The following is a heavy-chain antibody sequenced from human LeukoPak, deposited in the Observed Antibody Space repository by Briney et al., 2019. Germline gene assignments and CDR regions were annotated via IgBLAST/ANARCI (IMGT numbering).Heavy chain of an antibody. CDR3: ARLSSSWSGIDY. CDR2: IWYDGSNK. Sequence: GGSLRLSCAASGFTFSSNGLHWVRQAPGKGLEWVAVIWYDGSNKYYADSVKGRFTISRDNSKNTLYLQMNSLRAEDTAVYYCARLSSSWSGIDYWGQGTLVTVSS. D-gene: IGHD6-13*01. J-gene: IGHJ4*02. CDR1: GFTFSSNG. V-gene: IGHV3-33*01.